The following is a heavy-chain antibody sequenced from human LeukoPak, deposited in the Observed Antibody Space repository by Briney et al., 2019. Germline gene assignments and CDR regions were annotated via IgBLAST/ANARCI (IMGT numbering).Heavy chain of an antibody. Sequence: ASVKVSCKASGYSFTGYYIHWVRRAPGQGLEWMGWINPSGGVTKYAQKFQGRVTMTRDTSISTAYMELSRLTSDDTAVYFCARRYCSGVSCYPDYWGQGTLVTVSS. V-gene: IGHV1-2*02. CDR1: GYSFTGYY. D-gene: IGHD2-15*01. CDR2: INPSGGVT. CDR3: ARRYCSGVSCYPDY. J-gene: IGHJ4*02.